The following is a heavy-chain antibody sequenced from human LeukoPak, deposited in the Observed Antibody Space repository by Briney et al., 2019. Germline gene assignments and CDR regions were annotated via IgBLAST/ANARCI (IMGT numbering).Heavy chain of an antibody. CDR3: AHCNSSGWPNWFDP. V-gene: IGHV2-5*02. Sequence: SGPTLVKPTQTLTLTCTFSGFSLSTSGVGVGWIRQPPGKALEWLALIYWDDDKRYSPSLKSRLTITKDTSKNQVVLTMTNMDPVDTATYYCAHCNSSGWPNWFDPWGQGTLVTVSS. CDR1: GFSLSTSGVG. D-gene: IGHD6-19*01. J-gene: IGHJ5*02. CDR2: IYWDDDK.